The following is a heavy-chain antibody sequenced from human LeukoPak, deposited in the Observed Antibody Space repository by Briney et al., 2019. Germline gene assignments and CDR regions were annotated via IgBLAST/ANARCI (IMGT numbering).Heavy chain of an antibody. CDR2: ISYDGSNK. J-gene: IGHJ6*02. V-gene: IGHV3-30*18. CDR1: GFTFSSYG. Sequence: PGGSLRLSCAASGFTFSSYGMHWVRQAPGKGLEWVAVISYDGSNKYYADSVKGRFTISRDNSKNTLYLQMNSLRAEDTAVYYCAKDAKGYSSGLGDYYYYYGMDVWGQGTTVTVS. CDR3: AKDAKGYSSGLGDYYYYYGMDV. D-gene: IGHD6-19*01.